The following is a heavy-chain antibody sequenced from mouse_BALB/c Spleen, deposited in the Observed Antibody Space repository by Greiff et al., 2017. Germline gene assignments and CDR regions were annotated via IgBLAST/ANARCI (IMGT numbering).Heavy chain of an antibody. CDR1: GYSFTSYW. J-gene: IGHJ1*01. CDR3: TYGNFYWYFDV. D-gene: IGHD2-1*01. V-gene: IGHV1-5*01. CDR2: IYPGNSDT. Sequence: EVQLQQSGTVLARPGASVKMSCKASGYSFTSYWMHWVKQRPGQGLEWIGAIYPGNSDTSYNQKFKGKAKLTAVTSASTAYMELSSLTNEDSAVYYCTYGNFYWYFDVWGAGTTVTVSS.